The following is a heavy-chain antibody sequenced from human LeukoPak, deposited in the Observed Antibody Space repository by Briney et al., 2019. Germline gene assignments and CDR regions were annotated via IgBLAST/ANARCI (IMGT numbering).Heavy chain of an antibody. CDR3: AKGSGINHYHWIDP. D-gene: IGHD1-14*01. CDR2: ISGSGGST. J-gene: IGHJ5*02. V-gene: IGHV3-23*01. Sequence: GSLRLSCAASEFTFSSYAMSWVRQAPGKGLEWVSAISGSGGSTYYADSVKGRFTISRDNSKSTLYLQMDSLRAEDTALYYCAKGSGINHYHWIDPWGQGTLVTVSS. CDR1: EFTFSSYA.